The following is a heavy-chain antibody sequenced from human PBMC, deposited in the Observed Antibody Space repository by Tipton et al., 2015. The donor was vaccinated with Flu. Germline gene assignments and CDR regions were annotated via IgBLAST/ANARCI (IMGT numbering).Heavy chain of an antibody. CDR3: AKVSSWYFFFDS. CDR2: INHSGST. D-gene: IGHD6-13*01. J-gene: IGHJ4*02. CDR1: GGSFSGYY. Sequence: LRLSCAVYGGSFSGYYCSWIRQPPGKGLGWIGEINHSGSTNYNPSLKSRVTISVDTSKNQLSLKLSSVTAADTAVYYCAKVSSWYFFFDSWGQGTQVTVSS. V-gene: IGHV4-34*01.